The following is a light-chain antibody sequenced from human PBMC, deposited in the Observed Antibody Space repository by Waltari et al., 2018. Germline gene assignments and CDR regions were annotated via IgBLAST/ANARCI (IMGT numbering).Light chain of an antibody. CDR1: ALTKQY. CDR3: QSTDSSGTDVV. J-gene: IGLJ2*01. Sequence: SYKLTQPYSVSVSPGQTARITCSGDALTKQYVHWYQQKPGQAPVLWVSKDSGRPSGIPERFSGASSGAIVTLTITGVQAEDEADYYCQSTDSSGTDVVFGGGTKLNVL. CDR2: KDS. V-gene: IGLV3-25*03.